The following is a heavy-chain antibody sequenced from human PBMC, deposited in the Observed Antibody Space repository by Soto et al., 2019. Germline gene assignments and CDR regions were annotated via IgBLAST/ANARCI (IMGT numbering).Heavy chain of an antibody. CDR2: MNPNSGNT. J-gene: IGHJ5*02. CDR1: GYTFTSYD. D-gene: IGHD2-15*01. V-gene: IGHV1-8*01. CDR3: AREGCSGGSFYFASNWFDP. Sequence: QVQLVQSGAEVKKPGASVKVSCKASGYTFTSYDINWVRQATGQGLEWMGWMNPNSGNTGYAQKFQGRVTMTRNTSISTAYMELSSLRSEDTAVYYCAREGCSGGSFYFASNWFDPWGQGTLVTGSS.